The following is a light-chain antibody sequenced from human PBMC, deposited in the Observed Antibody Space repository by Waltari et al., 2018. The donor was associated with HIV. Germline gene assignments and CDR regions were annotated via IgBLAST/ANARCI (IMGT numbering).Light chain of an antibody. V-gene: IGLV3-25*03. CDR2: KDT. CDR1: PLSKQF. CDR3: QSADTTGAVF. J-gene: IGLJ2*01. Sequence: SADLTQPPSVSVSPGQTATITCSGDPLSKQFVYWYQQKPGQAPVSVIFKDTERPPGIPERFSGSSSGTNATLTISGVQAEDEGDFFCQSADTTGAVFFGGGTKLTVL.